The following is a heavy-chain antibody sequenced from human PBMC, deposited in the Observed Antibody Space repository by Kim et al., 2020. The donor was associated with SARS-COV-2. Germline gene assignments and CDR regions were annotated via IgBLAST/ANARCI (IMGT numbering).Heavy chain of an antibody. D-gene: IGHD5-12*01. Sequence: TNYNPSLKSRVTISVDTSKNQFSLKLSSVTAADTAVYYCARGRPRMATTHWGQGTLVTVSS. J-gene: IGHJ4*02. CDR3: ARGRPRMATTH. CDR2: T. V-gene: IGHV4-59*09.